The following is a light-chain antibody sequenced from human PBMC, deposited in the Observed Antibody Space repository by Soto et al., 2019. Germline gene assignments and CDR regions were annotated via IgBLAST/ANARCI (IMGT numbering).Light chain of an antibody. CDR3: QQRSSCPLT. V-gene: IGKV3D-20*02. J-gene: IGKJ4*01. CDR2: GAS. Sequence: EIVLAQSPGTLSLSPGEGVNISCRASQRVSGSNVGWYQQKPGQAPSLLIYGASKRTTGVPDRFGGSGSGTDFTLTISRLEPEDFAVYYCQQRSSCPLTFGGGTKVDIK. CDR1: QRVSGSN.